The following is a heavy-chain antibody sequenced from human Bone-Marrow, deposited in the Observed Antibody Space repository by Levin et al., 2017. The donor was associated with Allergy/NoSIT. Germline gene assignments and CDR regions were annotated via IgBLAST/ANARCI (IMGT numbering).Heavy chain of an antibody. CDR3: AKDRYGDYAIDY. J-gene: IGHJ4*02. V-gene: IGHV3-30*18. Sequence: SCAASGFTFSSYGMHWVRQAPGKGLEWVAVISYDGSNKYYADSVKGRFTISRDNSKNTLYLQMNSLRAEDTAVYYCAKDRYGDYAIDYWGQGTLVTVSS. CDR1: GFTFSSYG. CDR2: ISYDGSNK. D-gene: IGHD4-17*01.